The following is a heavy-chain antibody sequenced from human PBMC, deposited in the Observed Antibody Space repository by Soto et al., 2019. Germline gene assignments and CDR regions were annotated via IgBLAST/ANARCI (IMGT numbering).Heavy chain of an antibody. CDR1: GGSFSGYY. J-gene: IGHJ5*02. D-gene: IGHD3-3*02. Sequence: PSETLSLTCAVYGGSFSGYYWSWIRQPPGKGLEWIGEINHSGSTNYNPSLKSRVTISVDTSKNQFSLKLSSVTAADTAVYYCGRGNLPKPAPENICFDPWGRETVVT. CDR3: GRGNLPKPAPENICFDP. CDR2: INHSGST. V-gene: IGHV4-34*01.